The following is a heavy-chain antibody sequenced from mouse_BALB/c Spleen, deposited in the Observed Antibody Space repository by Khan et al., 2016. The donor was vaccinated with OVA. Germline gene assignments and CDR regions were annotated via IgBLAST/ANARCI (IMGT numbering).Heavy chain of an antibody. Sequence: EVQLQESGPDLVKPSQSLSLTCTVTGYSITSGYSWHWIRQFLGNKLEWMAYIYYSGSINYNPSLKSRISITRDKSKSTSYLELNCVTTEDTATYYCARDGNYMDYWGQGTSVTVSS. CDR1: GYSITSGYS. V-gene: IGHV3-1*02. D-gene: IGHD2-1*01. CDR2: IYYSGSI. J-gene: IGHJ4*01. CDR3: ARDGNYMDY.